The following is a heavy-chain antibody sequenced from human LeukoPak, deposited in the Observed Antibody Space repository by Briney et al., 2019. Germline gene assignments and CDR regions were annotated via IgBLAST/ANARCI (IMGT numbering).Heavy chain of an antibody. CDR2: ISSSSSYI. Sequence: GGSLRLSCAASGFTFSSYSMNWLRQAPGKGLEWVSSISSSSSYIYYAVSVKGRFTISRDNANNSLYLQMNSLRAEAAAVYYCASQLSVVVAAHGDFDYMGQGTLVTVSS. CDR1: GFTFSSYS. J-gene: IGHJ4*02. D-gene: IGHD2-15*01. V-gene: IGHV3-21*01. CDR3: ASQLSVVVAAHGDFDY.